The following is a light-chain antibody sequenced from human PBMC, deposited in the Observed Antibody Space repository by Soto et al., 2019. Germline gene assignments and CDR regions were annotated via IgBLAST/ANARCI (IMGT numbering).Light chain of an antibody. CDR1: SSDVADYNY. Sequence: QSVLTQPPSASGTPGQSVTIPCTGTSSDVADYNYVSWYQQHPGKAPKLVIYEVSRRPSGVPDRFSGSKSGNTASLTVSGLQAEDEADYYCSSNAGSNNLVFGGGTKLTVL. V-gene: IGLV2-8*01. CDR2: EVS. J-gene: IGLJ2*01. CDR3: SSNAGSNNLV.